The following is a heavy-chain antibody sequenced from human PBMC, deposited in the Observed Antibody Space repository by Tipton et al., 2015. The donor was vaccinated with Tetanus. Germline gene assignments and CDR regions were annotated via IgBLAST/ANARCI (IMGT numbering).Heavy chain of an antibody. CDR1: GGSISSGNW. CDR3: ARRPKHWVTAGQVY. D-gene: IGHD2-21*02. J-gene: IGHJ4*02. V-gene: IGHV4-4*02. Sequence: TLSLTCAVSGGSISSGNWWSWVRQSPGKVLEWIGEIHQSGSASYNSCLRSRFSMSVAKSKHQFSLSLNSVTAADTAIYYSARRPKHWVTAGQVYWGQGTLVPVSS. CDR2: IHQSGSA.